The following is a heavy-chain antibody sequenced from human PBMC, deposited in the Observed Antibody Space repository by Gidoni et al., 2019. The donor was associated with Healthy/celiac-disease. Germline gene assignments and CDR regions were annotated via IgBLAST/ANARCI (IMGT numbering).Heavy chain of an antibody. J-gene: IGHJ4*02. CDR1: GFTFSSYS. D-gene: IGHD4-17*01. Sequence: EVQLVESGGGLVKPGGSLRLSCAASGFTFSSYSMNWVRQAPGKGLEWVSSISSSSSYIYYADSVKGRFTISRDNAKNSLYLQMNSLRAEDTAVYYCARDFDYGGNYGFDYWGQGTLVTVSS. V-gene: IGHV3-21*01. CDR2: ISSSSSYI. CDR3: ARDFDYGGNYGFDY.